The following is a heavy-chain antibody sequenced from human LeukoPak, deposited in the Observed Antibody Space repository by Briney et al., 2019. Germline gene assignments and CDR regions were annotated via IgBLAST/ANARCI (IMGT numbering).Heavy chain of an antibody. V-gene: IGHV4-59*02. CDR2: IYYSGST. D-gene: IGHD3-3*01. J-gene: IGHJ4*02. Sequence: GSLRLSCAASGFTVSSNYMSWVRQAPGKGLEWIGSIYYSGSTYYNPSLKSRVTISVDTSKNQFSLKLSSVTAADTAVYYCARLSDFWSGRIFDYWGQGTLVTVSS. CDR3: ARLSDFWSGRIFDY. CDR1: GFTVSSNY.